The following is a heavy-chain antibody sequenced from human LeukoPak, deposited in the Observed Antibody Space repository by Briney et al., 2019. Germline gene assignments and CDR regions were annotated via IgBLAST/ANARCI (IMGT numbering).Heavy chain of an antibody. V-gene: IGHV1-18*01. CDR1: GYTFTSYG. CDR2: MSAYNGNT. J-gene: IGHJ4*02. CDR3: ARVDYYDSSGYYSGY. D-gene: IGHD3-22*01. Sequence: ASVKVSCKASGYTFTSYGISWVRQAPGQGLEWMGWMSAYNGNTNNAQKLQGRVTMTTDTSTSTAYMELRSLRSDDTAVYYCARVDYYDSSGYYSGYWGQGTLVTVSS.